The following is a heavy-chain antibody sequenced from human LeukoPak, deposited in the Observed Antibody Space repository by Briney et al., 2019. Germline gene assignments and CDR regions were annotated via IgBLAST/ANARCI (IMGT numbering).Heavy chain of an antibody. CDR2: IYYSGST. Sequence: SETLSLTCTVSGGSISSGDYYWSWIRQPPGKGLEWIGYIYYSGSTYYNPSLKSRVTISVDTSKNQFSLKLSSVTAADTAVYYCARDEGSGWYYFDYWGQGTLVTVSS. CDR1: GGSISSGDYY. V-gene: IGHV4-30-4*01. J-gene: IGHJ4*02. CDR3: ARDEGSGWYYFDY. D-gene: IGHD6-19*01.